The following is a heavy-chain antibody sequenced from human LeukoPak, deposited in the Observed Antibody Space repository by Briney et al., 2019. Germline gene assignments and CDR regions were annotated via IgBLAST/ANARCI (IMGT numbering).Heavy chain of an antibody. J-gene: IGHJ4*02. CDR2: IYYSGST. CDR1: GGSISSYY. V-gene: IGHV4-59*01. CDR3: ARDDWNDGTFDY. Sequence: KASETLSLTCTVSGGSISSYYWSWIRQPPGKGLEWIGYIYYSGSTNYNPSLKSRVTISVDTSKNQFSLKLSSVTAADTAVYYCARDDWNDGTFDYWGQGTLVTVSS. D-gene: IGHD1-1*01.